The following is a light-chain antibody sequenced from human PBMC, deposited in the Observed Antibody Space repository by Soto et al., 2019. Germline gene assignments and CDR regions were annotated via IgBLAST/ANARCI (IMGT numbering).Light chain of an antibody. CDR1: SSDVGGYNY. J-gene: IGLJ1*01. CDR3: SSYTINSTQV. CDR2: GVT. Sequence: SVLARPASVSGSPGQSITISCTGTSSDVGGYNYVSWYQQHPGKAPKLMIYGVTNRPSGVSNRFSGSKSADTASLTISGLQAEDEADYYCSSYTINSTQVFGTGTKVTVL. V-gene: IGLV2-14*01.